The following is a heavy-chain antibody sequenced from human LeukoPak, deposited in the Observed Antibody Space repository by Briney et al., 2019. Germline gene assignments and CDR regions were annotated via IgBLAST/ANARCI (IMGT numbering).Heavy chain of an antibody. CDR2: IRYDGSDK. D-gene: IGHD4/OR15-4a*01. CDR1: GFTFRNYG. V-gene: IGHV3-30*02. Sequence: GGSLRLSCAVSGFTFRNYGMHRVRQTPGKGLEWVAFIRYDGSDKYYADSVKGRFTVSRDNSKNTLYLQMNSLRTEDTAVYYCAKDGGVLYGVDYWGQGTLVTVSS. CDR3: AKDGGVLYGVDY. J-gene: IGHJ4*02.